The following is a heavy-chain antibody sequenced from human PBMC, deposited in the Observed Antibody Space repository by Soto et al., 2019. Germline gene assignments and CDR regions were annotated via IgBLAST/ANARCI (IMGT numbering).Heavy chain of an antibody. J-gene: IGHJ4*02. CDR1: GFTFSSYG. D-gene: IGHD3-9*01. CDR2: ISYDGSNK. V-gene: IGHV3-30*18. Sequence: GGSLRLSCAASGFTFSSYGMHWVRQAPGKGLEWVAVISYDGSNKYYADSVKGRFTISRDNSKNTLYLQMNSLRAEDTAVYYCAKDRGYFDWLFGFDYWGQGTLVTVSS. CDR3: AKDRGYFDWLFGFDY.